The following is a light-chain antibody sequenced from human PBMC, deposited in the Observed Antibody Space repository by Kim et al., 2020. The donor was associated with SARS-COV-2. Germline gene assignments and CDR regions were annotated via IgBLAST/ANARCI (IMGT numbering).Light chain of an antibody. Sequence: SPGERAPLSCRASQSVSSNYLAWYRQKPGQAPRLLIYDASSRATGIPDRFSGSGSGTDFTLTISRLEPEDFAVYYCQQYGSSPLTFGGGTKVDIK. CDR2: DAS. CDR1: QSVSSNY. V-gene: IGKV3-20*01. CDR3: QQYGSSPLT. J-gene: IGKJ4*01.